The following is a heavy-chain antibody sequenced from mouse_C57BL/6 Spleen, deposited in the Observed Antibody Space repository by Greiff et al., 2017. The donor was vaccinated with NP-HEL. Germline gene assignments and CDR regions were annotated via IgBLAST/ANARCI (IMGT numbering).Heavy chain of an antibody. CDR1: GFTFSDYG. J-gene: IGHJ3*01. V-gene: IGHV5-17*01. CDR3: ARDRFAY. CDR2: ISSGSSTI. Sequence: EVKVVESGGGLVKPGGSLKLSCAASGFTFSDYGMHWVRQAPEKGLEWVAYISSGSSTIYYADTVKGRFTISRDNAKNTLFLQMTSLRSEDTAMYYCARDRFAYWGQGTLVTVSA.